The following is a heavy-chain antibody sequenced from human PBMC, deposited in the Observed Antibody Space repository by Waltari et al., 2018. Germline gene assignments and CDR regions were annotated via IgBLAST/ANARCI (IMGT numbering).Heavy chain of an antibody. CDR2: INHSVST. CDR1: GGSFSGYY. J-gene: IGHJ4*02. CDR3: ASEEVDFWSGYFLDY. Sequence: QVQLQQWGAGLLKPSETLSLTCAVYGGSFSGYYWSWIRQPPGKWLGWVGEINHSVSTNYTPSLNSRVTISVDPSKNQFSLKLSSVTAADTAVYYCASEEVDFWSGYFLDYWGQGTLVTVSS. D-gene: IGHD3-3*01. V-gene: IGHV4-34*01.